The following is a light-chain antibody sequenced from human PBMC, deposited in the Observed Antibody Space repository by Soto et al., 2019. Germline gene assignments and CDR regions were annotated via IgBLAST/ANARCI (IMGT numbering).Light chain of an antibody. CDR1: SGHTNYA. V-gene: IGLV4-69*01. CDR2: INSDGSH. Sequence: QLVLTQSPSASASPGASLKLTCTLSSGHTNYAIAWHQQQPEKGPRFLMKINSDGSHSKGDGVPDRFSGSSSGAERYFTISSLQSEDEADYYCQTWGTGIVTFGGGTKLTVL. J-gene: IGLJ2*01. CDR3: QTWGTGIVT.